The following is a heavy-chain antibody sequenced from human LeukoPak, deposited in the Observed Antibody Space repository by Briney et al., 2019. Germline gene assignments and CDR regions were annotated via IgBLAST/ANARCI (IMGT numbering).Heavy chain of an antibody. CDR2: INPSGGST. D-gene: IGHD2-15*01. Sequence: ASVKVSCKASGYTFTSYYMHWVRQAPGQGLEWMGIINPSGGSTSYAQKFQGGVTMTRDTSTSTVYMELSSLRSEDTAVYYCAREDCSGGSCYWFDPWGQGTLVTVSS. V-gene: IGHV1-46*01. J-gene: IGHJ5*02. CDR1: GYTFTSYY. CDR3: AREDCSGGSCYWFDP.